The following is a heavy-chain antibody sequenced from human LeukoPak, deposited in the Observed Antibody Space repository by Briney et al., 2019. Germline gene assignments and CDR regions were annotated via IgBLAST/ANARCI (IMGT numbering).Heavy chain of an antibody. Sequence: SVKVSCKASGGTFSSYAISWVRQAPGQGLEWMGGIIPIFGTANYAQKFQGRVTITTDESTSTAYMEQSSLRSEDTAVYYCARALRIAARPEYYYYMDVWGKGTTVTVSS. J-gene: IGHJ6*03. CDR2: IIPIFGTA. CDR1: GGTFSSYA. V-gene: IGHV1-69*05. D-gene: IGHD6-6*01. CDR3: ARALRIAARPEYYYYMDV.